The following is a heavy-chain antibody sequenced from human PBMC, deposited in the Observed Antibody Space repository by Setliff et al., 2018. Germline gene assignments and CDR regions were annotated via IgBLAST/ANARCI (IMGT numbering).Heavy chain of an antibody. CDR2: INPNTGGS. CDR1: GYTFTECS. J-gene: IGHJ4*02. V-gene: IGHV1-2*02. D-gene: IGHD3-22*01. CDR3: AKVNYYDKSAYLPFDY. Sequence: ASVKVSCKASGYTFTECSIHWVRQAPGQGLEWMGWINPNTGGSNYAQKFQGRVTMTTDTSISTAYMEMSRLTSDDTAVYYCAKVNYYDKSAYLPFDYWGQGTQVTVSS.